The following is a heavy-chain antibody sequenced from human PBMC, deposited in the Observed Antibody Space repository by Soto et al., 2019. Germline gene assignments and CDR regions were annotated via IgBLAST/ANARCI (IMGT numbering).Heavy chain of an antibody. CDR3: GLLLGMAHSRTLYF. D-gene: IGHD6-13*01. J-gene: IGHJ4*01. V-gene: IGHV2-5*02. Sequence: QITLKESGPSVVKRTQTLTLTCTFSGFSFSTSGMGVGWIRQPPGKALEWLALIYWDDDKRYSPSLKSRLNINQHPSKNQDFLTMNNKDPTDTAPDYCGLLLGMAHSRTLYFRGQGMLGTFSS. CDR1: GFSFSTSGMG. CDR2: IYWDDDK.